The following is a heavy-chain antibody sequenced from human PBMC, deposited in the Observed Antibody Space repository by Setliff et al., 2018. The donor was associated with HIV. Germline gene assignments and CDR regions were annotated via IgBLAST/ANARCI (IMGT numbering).Heavy chain of an antibody. CDR3: VRQIRGSDYYGSRGYDY. V-gene: IGHV3-33*05. J-gene: IGHJ4*02. CDR2: MSYDGRNK. CDR1: GFDFDNLY. D-gene: IGHD6-25*01. Sequence: GGSLRLSCAASGFDFDNLYMAWIRQVAGKGLEWVAIMSYDGRNKYYADAVKGRFTISRDISIDTLYLQMTGLRADDAATYFCVRQIRGSDYYGSRGYDYWGQGTPVTVSS.